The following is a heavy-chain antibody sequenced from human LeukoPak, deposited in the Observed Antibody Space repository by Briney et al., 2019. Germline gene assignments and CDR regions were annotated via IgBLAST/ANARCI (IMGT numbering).Heavy chain of an antibody. CDR2: IYTSGST. CDR3: ARQRDRYCSGGSCSHYYYYYMDV. Sequence: PSETLSLTCTVSGGSISSYYWSWIRQPAGKGLEWIGRIYTSGSTNYNPSLKSRVTMSVDTSKNQFSLKLSSVTAADTAVYYCARQRDRYCSGGSCSHYYYYYMDVWGKGTTVTISS. CDR1: GGSISSYY. D-gene: IGHD2-15*01. V-gene: IGHV4-4*07. J-gene: IGHJ6*03.